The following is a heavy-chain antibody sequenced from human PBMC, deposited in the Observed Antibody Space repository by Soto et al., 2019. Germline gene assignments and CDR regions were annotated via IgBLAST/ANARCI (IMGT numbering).Heavy chain of an antibody. CDR1: GFTFSSYA. J-gene: IGHJ4*02. D-gene: IGHD3-3*01. Sequence: EVQLLESGGGLVQPGGSLRLSCAASGFTFSSYAMSWVRQAPGKGLEWVSAISGSGGSTYYADSVKGRFTISRDNSKNTLYLQMNSLRAEDTAVYYCAKAVGITIFGVVAPFDYWGQGTLFTVSS. CDR3: AKAVGITIFGVVAPFDY. V-gene: IGHV3-23*01. CDR2: ISGSGGST.